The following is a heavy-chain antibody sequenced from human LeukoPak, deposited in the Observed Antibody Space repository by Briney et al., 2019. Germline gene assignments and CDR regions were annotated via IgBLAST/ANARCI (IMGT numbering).Heavy chain of an antibody. Sequence: GGSLRLSCAASGFTFSSYAMSWARQAPGKGLVWVARIKNDGSTTTYADSVKGRFTISRDNAKNMLFLQMSSLRVEDTAVYYCTRDLRYFGLDYWGQGSLVIVSS. D-gene: IGHD3-9*01. CDR3: TRDLRYFGLDY. V-gene: IGHV3-74*01. CDR2: IKNDGSTT. CDR1: GFTFSSYA. J-gene: IGHJ4*02.